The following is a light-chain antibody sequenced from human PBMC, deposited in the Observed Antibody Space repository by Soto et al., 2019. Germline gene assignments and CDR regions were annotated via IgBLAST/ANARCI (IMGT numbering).Light chain of an antibody. Sequence: QSALTQPRSVSGSPGQSVTISCTGTSSDVGGYNYVSWYQQHPGKVPKLMIYDASKRPSGVPDRFSGSKSANTASLTISGLQAEDEGDYYCCSYAGSYTVVFGGGTKVTVL. CDR2: DAS. CDR3: CSYAGSYTVV. V-gene: IGLV2-11*01. CDR1: SSDVGGYNY. J-gene: IGLJ3*02.